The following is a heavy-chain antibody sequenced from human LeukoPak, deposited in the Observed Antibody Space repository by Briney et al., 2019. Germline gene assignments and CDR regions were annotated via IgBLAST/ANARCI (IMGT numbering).Heavy chain of an antibody. CDR3: ARLLTYYYDSSGYYPVRYFDY. CDR2: IYHNGST. J-gene: IGHJ4*02. D-gene: IGHD3-22*01. V-gene: IGHV4-39*07. CDR1: GDSISSRSDY. Sequence: SETLSLTCTVSGDSISSRSDYWGWIRQPPGKGLEWIGSIYHNGSTYYNPSLKSRVTISVDTSKNQFSLKLSSVTAADTAVYYCARLLTYYYDSSGYYPVRYFDYWGQGTLVTVSS.